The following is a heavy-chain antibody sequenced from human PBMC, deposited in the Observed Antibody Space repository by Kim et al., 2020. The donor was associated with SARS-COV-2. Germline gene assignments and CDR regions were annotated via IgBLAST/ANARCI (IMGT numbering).Heavy chain of an antibody. Sequence: GGSLRLSCTASGFTFGDYAMSWVRQAPGKGLEWVGFIRSKAYGGTTEYAASVKGRFTISRDDSKSIAYLQMNSLKTEDTAVYYCTRGGGPYYDFWSGYPAYWGQGTLVTVSS. CDR1: GFTFGDYA. J-gene: IGHJ4*02. D-gene: IGHD3-3*01. CDR3: TRGGGPYYDFWSGYPAY. V-gene: IGHV3-49*04. CDR2: IRSKAYGGTT.